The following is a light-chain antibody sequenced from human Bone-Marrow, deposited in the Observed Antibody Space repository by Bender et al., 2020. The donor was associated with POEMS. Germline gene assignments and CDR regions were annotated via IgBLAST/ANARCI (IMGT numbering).Light chain of an antibody. CDR1: SSNIGAGYD. V-gene: IGLV1-40*01. CDR2: SNN. J-gene: IGLJ3*02. Sequence: QSVLTQPPSVSGAPGQTVTISCTGSSSNIGAGYDVHWYQQLPGAAPKLLLYSNNNRPSGVPDRFSGSKSATSASLAITGLQAEDEADYYCQSYDSSLTASVFGGGTKLTVL. CDR3: QSYDSSLTASV.